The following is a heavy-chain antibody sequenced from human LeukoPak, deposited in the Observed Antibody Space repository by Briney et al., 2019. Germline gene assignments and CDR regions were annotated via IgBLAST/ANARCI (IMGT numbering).Heavy chain of an antibody. CDR1: VGSFSGYY. V-gene: IGHV4-34*01. CDR3: AMAIFSSGYYYDN. J-gene: IGHJ4*02. CDR2: INHSGRT. Sequence: SEALSLTCAVYVGSFSGYYWSWIRQPPGKGLEWIGEINHSGRTNYNPSLTSRVTLSVDTPKNQLSLKLSSVTAADTAVYYCAMAIFSSGYYYDNWGQGTLVTVSS. D-gene: IGHD3-22*01.